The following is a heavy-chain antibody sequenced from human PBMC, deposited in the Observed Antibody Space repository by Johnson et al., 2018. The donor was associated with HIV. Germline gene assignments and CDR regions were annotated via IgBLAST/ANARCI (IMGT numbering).Heavy chain of an antibody. Sequence: EVQLVESGGGLVQPGGSLRLSCAASGFTFDDYAMHWVRQAPGKGLEWVSGISWNSCSIGYADSVKGRFTISRDNAKNSLYLQMNSLRAEDTAVYYCARGGWGDAFDIWGQGTMVTVSS. CDR2: ISWNSCSI. V-gene: IGHV3-9*01. D-gene: IGHD3-16*01. J-gene: IGHJ3*02. CDR1: GFTFDDYA. CDR3: ARGGWGDAFDI.